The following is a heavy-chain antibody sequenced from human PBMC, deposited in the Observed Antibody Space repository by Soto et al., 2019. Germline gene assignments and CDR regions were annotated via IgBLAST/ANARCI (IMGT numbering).Heavy chain of an antibody. CDR2: ISPSSSTI. CDR3: ATESEDTAMERRIGMDG. CDR1: GFTFSSYS. J-gene: IGHJ6*02. D-gene: IGHD5-18*01. V-gene: IGHV3-48*02. Sequence: EVQLVESGGGLVQPGGSLRLSCAASGFTFSSYSMNWVRQAPGKGLEWVSYISPSSSTIYYADSVKGRITISRDNAKKEQKRQMNGLRDEDTAVYYGATESEDTAMERRIGMDGWGQGTTVTVSS.